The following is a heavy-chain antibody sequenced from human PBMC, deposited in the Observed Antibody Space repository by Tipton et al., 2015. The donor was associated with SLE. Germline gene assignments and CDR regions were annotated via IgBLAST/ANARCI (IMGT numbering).Heavy chain of an antibody. V-gene: IGHV3-33*01. CDR3: ARDADYGDYGIDF. Sequence: SLRLSCAASGFTFSNYGMHWVRQAPGQGLDWVAAIWNVGNDRFYADSVKGRFTVSRDNSQNTVFLQMNSLRAEDTAVYYCARDADYGDYGIDFWGQGTLVTDSS. D-gene: IGHD4-17*01. CDR1: GFTFSNYG. J-gene: IGHJ4*02. CDR2: IWNVGNDR.